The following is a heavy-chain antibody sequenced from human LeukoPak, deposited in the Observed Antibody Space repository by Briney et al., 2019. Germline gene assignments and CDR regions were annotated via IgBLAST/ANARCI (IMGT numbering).Heavy chain of an antibody. Sequence: SETLSLTCTVSGGSISSSSYYWGWIRQPPGKGLEWIGSIYYSGNTYYNPSLKSRVTISVDTSKNQFSLKLSSVTAADTAVYYCAIPGASRRPYYDSSGYYYAYAFDIWGQGTMVTVSS. CDR2: IYYSGNT. CDR1: GGSISSSSYY. CDR3: AIPGASRRPYYDSSGYYYAYAFDI. V-gene: IGHV4-39*01. D-gene: IGHD3-22*01. J-gene: IGHJ3*02.